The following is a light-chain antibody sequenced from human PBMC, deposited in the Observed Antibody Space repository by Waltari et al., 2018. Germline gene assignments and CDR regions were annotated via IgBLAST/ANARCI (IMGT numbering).Light chain of an antibody. CDR2: QDK. Sequence: SYELTQPSSVSVSPGQTASITCPGPRWGETYSYWYQRRPGQSPVLFIYQDKKRPSGIPERFSGSNSGDTATLTISGTQALDEADYYCQAWGGSSVVFGGGTKLTVL. CDR3: QAWGGSSVV. J-gene: IGLJ2*01. V-gene: IGLV3-1*01. CDR1: RWGETY.